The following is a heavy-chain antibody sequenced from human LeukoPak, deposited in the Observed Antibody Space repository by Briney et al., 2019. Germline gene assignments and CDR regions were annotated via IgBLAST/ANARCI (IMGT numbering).Heavy chain of an antibody. CDR3: ARDATFVSTSYYYYYGMDV. J-gene: IGHJ6*04. CDR2: IYYSGST. Sequence: PSETLSLTCTVSGGSISSGGYYWSWIRQHPGKGLEWIGYIYYSGSTYYNPSLKSRVTISVDTSKNQFSLKLSSVTAADTAVYYCARDATFVSTSYYYYYGMDVWGKGTTVTVSS. CDR1: GGSISSGGYY. V-gene: IGHV4-31*03. D-gene: IGHD2-2*01.